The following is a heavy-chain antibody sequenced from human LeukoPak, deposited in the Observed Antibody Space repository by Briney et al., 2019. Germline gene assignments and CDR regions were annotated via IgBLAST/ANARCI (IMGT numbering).Heavy chain of an antibody. CDR1: GGSISSGGYY. D-gene: IGHD6-6*01. V-gene: IGHV4-31*03. Sequence: SETLSLTCTVSGGSISSGGYYWSWIRQHPGKGLEWIGYIYYSGSTYYNPSLKSRVTISVDTSNNQFSLKLSSVTAADTAVYYCARVPVKYSSSGYYFDYWGQGTLVTVSS. CDR3: ARVPVKYSSSGYYFDY. CDR2: IYYSGST. J-gene: IGHJ4*02.